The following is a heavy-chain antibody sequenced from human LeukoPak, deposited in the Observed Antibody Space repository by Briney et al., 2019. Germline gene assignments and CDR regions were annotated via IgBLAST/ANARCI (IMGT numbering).Heavy chain of an antibody. D-gene: IGHD4-17*01. CDR3: ARGQGTVTTH. V-gene: IGHV4-34*01. J-gene: IGHJ4*02. Sequence: SETLSLTCAVSGGSFSGYYWTWIRQPPGKGLEWIGEINHSGNANYNPSLKSRVTISLDMSENHFSLKLTSVTAADTAVYYCARGQGTVTTHWGQGTLVTVSS. CDR1: GGSFSGYY. CDR2: INHSGNA.